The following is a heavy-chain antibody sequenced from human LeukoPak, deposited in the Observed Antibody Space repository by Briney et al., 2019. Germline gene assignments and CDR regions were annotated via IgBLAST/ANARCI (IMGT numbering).Heavy chain of an antibody. CDR1: GGTFSSYA. D-gene: IGHD2-2*02. CDR2: IIPIFGTA. V-gene: IGHV1-69*13. Sequence: SVKVSCKASGGTFSSYAISWVRQAPGQGLEWMGGIIPIFGTANYAQKFQGRVTITADESTSTAYMELSSLRSEDTAVYYCARSDTQGYYFDYWGQGTLVTVSS. CDR3: ARSDTQGYYFDY. J-gene: IGHJ4*02.